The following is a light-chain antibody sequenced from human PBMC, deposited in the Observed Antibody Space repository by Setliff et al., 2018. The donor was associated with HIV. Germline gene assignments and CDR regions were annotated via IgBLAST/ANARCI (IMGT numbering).Light chain of an antibody. V-gene: IGLV2-14*03. J-gene: IGLJ2*01. Sequence: QSALTQPASVSGSPGQSITISCTGTSSDIGDYKYVSWYQQHPGKAPKLIIYDVTNRPSGVSNRFSGSKSGNTASLTISGLQAEDEAEYHCSSYTSSITHVVFGGGTQLTVL. CDR3: SSYTSSITHVV. CDR2: DVT. CDR1: SSDIGDYKY.